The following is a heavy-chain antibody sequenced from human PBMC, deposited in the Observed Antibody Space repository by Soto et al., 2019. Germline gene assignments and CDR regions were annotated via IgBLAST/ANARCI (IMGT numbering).Heavy chain of an antibody. CDR2: ISYDGSNK. J-gene: IGHJ5*02. V-gene: IGHV3-30-3*01. Sequence: QVQLVESGGGGVQPGRSLRLSCAASGFTFSSYAMHWVRQAPGKGLEWVAVISYDGSNKYYADSVKGRFTISRDNSKNTMYLQMTSLRAEDTAVYYCARDGEYDFWSGYFHNWFDPWGQGTLVTVSS. CDR3: ARDGEYDFWSGYFHNWFDP. D-gene: IGHD3-3*01. CDR1: GFTFSSYA.